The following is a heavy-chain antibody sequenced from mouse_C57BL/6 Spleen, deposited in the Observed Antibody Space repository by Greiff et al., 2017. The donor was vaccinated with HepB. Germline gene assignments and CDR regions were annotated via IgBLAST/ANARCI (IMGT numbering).Heavy chain of an antibody. Sequence: EVQLQQSGPELVKPGASVKIPCKASGYTFTDYNMDWVKQSHGKSLEWIGDINPNNGGTIYNQKFKGKATLTVDKSSSTAYMELRSLTSEDTAVYYCARGPRLLRYPYYAMDYWGQGTSVTVSS. CDR1: GYTFTDYN. J-gene: IGHJ4*01. CDR3: ARGPRLLRYPYYAMDY. V-gene: IGHV1-18*01. D-gene: IGHD1-1*01. CDR2: INPNNGGT.